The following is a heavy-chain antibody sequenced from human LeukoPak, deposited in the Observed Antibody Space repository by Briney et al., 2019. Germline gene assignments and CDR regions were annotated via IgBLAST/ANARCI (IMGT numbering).Heavy chain of an antibody. J-gene: IGHJ4*02. Sequence: GSLRLSCAASGFTFSSYGMHWVRQAPGKGLEWVAVIWYDGSNKYYADSVKGRFTISRDNSKNTLYLQMNSLRAEDTAVYYCARTVTTVVTRDYWGQGTLVTVSS. CDR2: IWYDGSNK. D-gene: IGHD4-23*01. CDR1: GFTFSSYG. CDR3: ARTVTTVVTRDY. V-gene: IGHV3-30*19.